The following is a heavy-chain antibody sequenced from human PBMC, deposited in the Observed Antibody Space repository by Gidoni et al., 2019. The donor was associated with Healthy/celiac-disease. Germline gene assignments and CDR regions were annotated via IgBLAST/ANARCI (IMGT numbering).Heavy chain of an antibody. J-gene: IGHJ4*02. Sequence: QVQLVESGGGLVKPGGSLRLSCAASGFTFSDYHMSWIRQAPGKGLEWVSYISSSGSTIYYADSVKGRFTIPRDNAKNSLYLQMNSLRAEDTAVYYCARDQAFLEWLLYTGGFDYWGQGTLVTVSS. CDR1: GFTFSDYH. CDR3: ARDQAFLEWLLYTGGFDY. D-gene: IGHD3-3*02. V-gene: IGHV3-11*01. CDR2: ISSSGSTI.